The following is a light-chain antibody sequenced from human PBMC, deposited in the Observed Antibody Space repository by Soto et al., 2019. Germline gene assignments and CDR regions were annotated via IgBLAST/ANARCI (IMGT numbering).Light chain of an antibody. CDR2: DVS. CDR3: QQSNTFWT. J-gene: IGKJ1*01. V-gene: IGKV1-5*01. Sequence: DIQMTQSPSSVSASVGERVTITCRASQNISNWLAWYQQKPGKAPKLLIYDVSSLESGVPSRFSGSGSETEFTLTISSLQPDDSATYYCQQSNTFWTFGQGTKVDIK. CDR1: QNISNW.